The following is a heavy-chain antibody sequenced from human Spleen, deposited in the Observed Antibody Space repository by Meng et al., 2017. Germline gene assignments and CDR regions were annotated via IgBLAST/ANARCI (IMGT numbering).Heavy chain of an antibody. CDR3: ARDVDYGGNFEDY. CDR1: GFTFSDYY. D-gene: IGHD4-23*01. J-gene: IGHJ4*02. Sequence: GGSLRLSCAASGFTFSDYYMSWIRQAPGKGLEWVSYISGSGSSVYYADSVKGRFTISRDNDKNSLYLQMNSLRAEDTAVYYCARDVDYGGNFEDYWGQGTLVTVSS. CDR2: ISGSGSSV. V-gene: IGHV3-11*04.